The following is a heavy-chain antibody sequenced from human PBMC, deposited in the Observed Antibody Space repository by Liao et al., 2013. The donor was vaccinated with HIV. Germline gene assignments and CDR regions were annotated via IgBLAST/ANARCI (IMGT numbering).Heavy chain of an antibody. J-gene: IGHJ3*02. CDR1: GGSISSYY. D-gene: IGHD2-2*01. Sequence: QVQLQESGPGLVKPSETLSLTCTVSGGSISSYYWSWIRQPAGKGLEWIGRIYTSGSTNYNPSLKSRVTMSVDTSKNQFSLKLSSVTAADTAVYYCARRCSSTSCYPSGAFDIWGQGTMVTVSS. V-gene: IGHV4-4*07. CDR2: IYTSGST. CDR3: ARRCSSTSCYPSGAFDI.